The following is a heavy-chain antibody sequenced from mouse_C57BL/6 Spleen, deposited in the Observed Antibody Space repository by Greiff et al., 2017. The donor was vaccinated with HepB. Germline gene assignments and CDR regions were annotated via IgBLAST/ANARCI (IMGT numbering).Heavy chain of an antibody. V-gene: IGHV6-3*01. J-gene: IGHJ3*01. D-gene: IGHD2-5*01. CDR1: GFTFSNYW. CDR2: IRLKSDNYAT. CDR3: TVYSNDWFAY. Sequence: EVKVEESGGGLVQPGGSMKLSCVASGFTFSNYWMNWVRQSPEKGLEWVAQIRLKSDNYATHYAESVKGRFTISRDDSKSSVYLQMNNLRAEDTGIYYCTVYSNDWFAYWGQGTLVTVSA.